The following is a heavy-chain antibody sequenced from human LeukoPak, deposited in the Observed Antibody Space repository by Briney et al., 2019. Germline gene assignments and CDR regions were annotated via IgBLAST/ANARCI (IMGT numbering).Heavy chain of an antibody. CDR2: IYTSGST. J-gene: IGHJ5*02. CDR1: GGSISSYY. V-gene: IGHV4-4*07. D-gene: IGHD3-22*01. Sequence: PSETLSLTCTVSGGSISSYYWSWIRQPAERGLEWIGRIYTSGSTKYNPSLKSRVTISVDTSKNQFSLKLSSVTAADTAVYYCARDTITMTGRVGFDPWGQGTLVTVSS. CDR3: ARDTITMTGRVGFDP.